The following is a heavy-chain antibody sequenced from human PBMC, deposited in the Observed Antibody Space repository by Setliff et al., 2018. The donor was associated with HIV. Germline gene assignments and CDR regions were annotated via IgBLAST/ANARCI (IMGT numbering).Heavy chain of an antibody. D-gene: IGHD6-13*01. Sequence: PSETLSLTCTVSGGSIKSSSYYWGWIRQPPGKGLEWIGSIYYSGNTYCNPSLKSRVTISEDTSRNQFSLRLSSVTAADTAIYYCARVPTSSWYVTTQRTKEYFHHWGQGTLVTVSS. CDR2: IYYSGNT. CDR3: ARVPTSSWYVTTQRTKEYFHH. V-gene: IGHV4-39*07. CDR1: GGSIKSSSYY. J-gene: IGHJ1*01.